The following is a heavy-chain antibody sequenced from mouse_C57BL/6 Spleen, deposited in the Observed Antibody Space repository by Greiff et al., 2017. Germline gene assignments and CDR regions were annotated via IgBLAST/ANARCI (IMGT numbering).Heavy chain of an antibody. D-gene: IGHD1-1*01. V-gene: IGHV1-81*01. J-gene: IGHJ4*01. CDR1: GYTFTSYG. Sequence: VQLQESGAELARPGASVKLSCKASGYTFTSYGISWVKQRTGQGLEWIGEIYPRSGNTYYNEKFKGKATLTADKSSSTAYMELRSLTSEDSAVYFCARYYYGSSYVDYAMDYWGQGTSVTVSS. CDR2: IYPRSGNT. CDR3: ARYYYGSSYVDYAMDY.